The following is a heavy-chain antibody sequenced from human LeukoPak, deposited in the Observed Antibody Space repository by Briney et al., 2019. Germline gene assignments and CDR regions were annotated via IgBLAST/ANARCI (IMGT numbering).Heavy chain of an antibody. J-gene: IGHJ4*02. CDR3: TRESGAFSPFGF. CDR1: GGSITTTNW. CDR2: VRLSGAT. Sequence: SETLSPTCAVSGGSITTTNWWSWVRPPPGKGLEWIGEVRLSGATNYNLSLESRVSMSIDKSKNHLSLEVTSVTAADTAIYYCTRESGAFSPFGFWGQGTLVTVSS. D-gene: IGHD1-26*01. V-gene: IGHV4-4*02.